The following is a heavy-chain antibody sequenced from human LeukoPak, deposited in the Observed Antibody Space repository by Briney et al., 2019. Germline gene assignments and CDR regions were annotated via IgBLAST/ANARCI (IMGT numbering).Heavy chain of an antibody. Sequence: PGGSLRLSCAASGFTFSNYAMSWVRQAPGKGLEWVSAITGSGRNTYYADSVKGRFTISRDNSKNTVFLQMNSLRAEDTAVYYCAKWGDYDVLTGYYVSDYWGQGTLVTVSS. CDR1: GFTFSNYA. V-gene: IGHV3-23*01. J-gene: IGHJ4*02. CDR3: AKWGDYDVLTGYYVSDY. D-gene: IGHD3-9*01. CDR2: ITGSGRNT.